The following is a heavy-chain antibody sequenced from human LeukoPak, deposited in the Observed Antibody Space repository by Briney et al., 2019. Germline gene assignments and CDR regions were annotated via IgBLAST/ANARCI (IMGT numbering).Heavy chain of an antibody. J-gene: IGHJ4*02. D-gene: IGHD3-16*01. CDR3: ARGESLEAVKLLRNYFDY. Sequence: GGSLRLSCKASGFTFDEYGMSWVRQAPGKGLEWVAGITWNSASTGYSDFVKGRFTISRDNARNSLSLQLNSVRAEDTAFYFCARGESLEAVKLLRNYFDYWGQGTLVTVSS. CDR1: GFTFDEYG. V-gene: IGHV3-20*04. CDR2: ITWNSAST.